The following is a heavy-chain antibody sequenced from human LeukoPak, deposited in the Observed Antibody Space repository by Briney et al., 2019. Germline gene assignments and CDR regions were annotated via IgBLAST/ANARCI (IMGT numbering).Heavy chain of an antibody. J-gene: IGHJ4*02. CDR2: IDYSGST. V-gene: IGHV4-59*08. CDR1: AAPITSYY. CDR3: ARHGGSWTFDY. D-gene: IGHD6-13*01. Sequence: PSETLSLTCTVSAAPITSYYWSWIRQPPGKGLEWIGYIDYSGSTNYDPSFKSRVTMSVDTSKNQFSLKLSSVTAADTAVYFCARHGGSWTFDYWGQGTLVTVSS.